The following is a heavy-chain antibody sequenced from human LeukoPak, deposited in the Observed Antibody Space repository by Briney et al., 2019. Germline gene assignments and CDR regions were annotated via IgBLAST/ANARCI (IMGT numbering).Heavy chain of an antibody. CDR3: AREDGVVSVRDYYYYGMDV. Sequence: SVKVSCKASGGTFSSYAISWVRQAPGQGLEWMGGIIPIFGTANYAQKFQGRVTITADESTSTAYMELSSLRSEDTAVYYCAREDGVVSVRDYYYYGMDVWGQGTTVTVSS. V-gene: IGHV1-69*13. D-gene: IGHD3-3*01. CDR1: GGTFSSYA. CDR2: IIPIFGTA. J-gene: IGHJ6*02.